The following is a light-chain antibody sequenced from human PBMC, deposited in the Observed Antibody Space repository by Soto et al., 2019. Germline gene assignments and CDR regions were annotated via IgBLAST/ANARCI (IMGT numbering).Light chain of an antibody. CDR1: TSDVGGYNF. Sequence: QSALTQPASVSGSPGQSITISCTGTTSDVGGYNFVSWYQLHPGKAPKLMIFEVSNGPSGVSNRFSGSKSGNTASLTISGRQAEDEADYYCSSYTSSGTRVFGTGTKLTVL. CDR2: EVS. CDR3: SSYTSSGTRV. J-gene: IGLJ1*01. V-gene: IGLV2-14*01.